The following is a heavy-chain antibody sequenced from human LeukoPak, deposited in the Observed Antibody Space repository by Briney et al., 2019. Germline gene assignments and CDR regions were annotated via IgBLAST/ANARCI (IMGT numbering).Heavy chain of an antibody. Sequence: SETLSLTCTVSGYSISSGYYWGWFGQPPGKGLEWIGSIYHSGSTSYNPSLKSRVTISVDTSKNQFSLKLSSVTAADTAVYYCARHRAGRVVRGVIPYYFDYWGQGTLVTVSS. CDR3: ARHRAGRVVRGVIPYYFDY. D-gene: IGHD3-10*01. CDR2: IYHSGST. CDR1: GYSISSGYY. V-gene: IGHV4-38-2*02. J-gene: IGHJ4*02.